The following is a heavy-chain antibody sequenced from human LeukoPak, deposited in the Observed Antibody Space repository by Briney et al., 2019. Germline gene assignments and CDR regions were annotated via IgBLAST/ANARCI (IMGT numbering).Heavy chain of an antibody. CDR2: ISYDGSNK. V-gene: IGHV3-30*04. CDR1: GFTFSSYA. J-gene: IGHJ4*02. CDR3: ARGEYYYDSSGYY. Sequence: GGSLRLSCAASGFTFSSYAMHWVRQAPGKGLEWVAVISYDGSNKYYADSVKGRFTISRDNSKNTLCLQMNSLRAEDTAVYYCARGEYYYDSSGYYWGQGTLVTVSS. D-gene: IGHD3-22*01.